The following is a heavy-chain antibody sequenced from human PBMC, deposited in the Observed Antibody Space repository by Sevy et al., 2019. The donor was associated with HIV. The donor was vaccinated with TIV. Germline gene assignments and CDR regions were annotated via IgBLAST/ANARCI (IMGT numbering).Heavy chain of an antibody. D-gene: IGHD4-17*01. J-gene: IGHJ4*02. CDR3: ARVSLLRGGYLDY. Sequence: ATVKVSCKASGYTFTDYYMHWVRQAPGQGLERMGWINPNSGGTNYTQEFQGRVTMTRDTSISTAYMELSRLTSDDTAVYYCARVSLLRGGYLDYWGQGTLVTVSS. CDR2: INPNSGGT. V-gene: IGHV1-2*02. CDR1: GYTFTDYY.